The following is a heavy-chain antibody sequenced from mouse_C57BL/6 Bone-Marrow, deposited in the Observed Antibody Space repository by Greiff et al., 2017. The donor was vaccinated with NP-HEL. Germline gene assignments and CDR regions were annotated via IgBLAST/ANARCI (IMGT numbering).Heavy chain of an antibody. CDR3: AREDDGYYFDD. V-gene: IGHV1-54*01. CDR1: GYAFTNYL. Sequence: VQLQQSGAELVRPGTSVKVSCKASGYAFTNYLIEWVKQRPGQGLEWIGVINPGSGGTNYNEKFKGKATLTADKSSSTAYMQLSSLTSEDSAVYFCAREDDGYYFDDWGQGTTLTVSS. D-gene: IGHD2-3*01. CDR2: INPGSGGT. J-gene: IGHJ2*01.